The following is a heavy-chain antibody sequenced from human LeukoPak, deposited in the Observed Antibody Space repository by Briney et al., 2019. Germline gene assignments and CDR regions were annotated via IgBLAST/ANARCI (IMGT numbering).Heavy chain of an antibody. Sequence: GGSLRLSCSASGFTFSRYGMHWVRQAPGKGLEYISAIVSNGDSTYYADSVKGRFTISRDNAKNTLYLQMSSLRPDDTAVYYCVNPGWYYDSSGYSYYYGMDVWGQGTTVTVSS. CDR3: VNPGWYYDSSGYSYYYGMDV. CDR1: GFTFSRYG. D-gene: IGHD3-22*01. V-gene: IGHV3-64D*09. J-gene: IGHJ6*02. CDR2: IVSNGDST.